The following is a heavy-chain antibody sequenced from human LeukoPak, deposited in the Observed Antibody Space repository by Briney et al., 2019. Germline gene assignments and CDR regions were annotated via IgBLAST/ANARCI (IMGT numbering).Heavy chain of an antibody. J-gene: IGHJ4*02. CDR2: IYKSGTT. V-gene: IGHV4-4*02. CDR1: GDSITSTHW. Sequence: SETLSLTCAVSGDSITSTHWWSWVRQPPGKGLEWIGQIYKSGTTNYTPSLKGRVTMSVDKSKNQFSLKVTSVTAADTAVYYCAREYDGRGYFDYWGQGTLVTVSS. D-gene: IGHD1-26*01. CDR3: AREYDGRGYFDY.